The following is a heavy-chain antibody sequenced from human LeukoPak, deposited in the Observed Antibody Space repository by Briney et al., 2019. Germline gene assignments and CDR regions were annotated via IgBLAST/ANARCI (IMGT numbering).Heavy chain of an antibody. CDR1: GGSISNYY. CDR2: IYYSGST. Sequence: SETLSLTCTVSGGSISNYYWSWIRQPPGKGLEWIGYIYYSGSTNYNPSLKSRVTMSLDTSKKQISLKLSSVTAADTAVYYCARDIAARYFDYWGQGTLVTVSS. CDR3: ARDIAARYFDY. V-gene: IGHV4-59*01. J-gene: IGHJ4*02. D-gene: IGHD6-6*01.